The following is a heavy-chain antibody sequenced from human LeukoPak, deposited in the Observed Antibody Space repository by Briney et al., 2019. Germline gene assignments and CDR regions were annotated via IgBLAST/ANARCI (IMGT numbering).Heavy chain of an antibody. J-gene: IGHJ4*02. CDR1: GGYIRSYS. V-gene: IGHV4-4*07. CDR3: AREHLYGDYDY. CDR2: IYTSGST. Sequence: SATLSLTCTVSGGYIRSYSWSWIRQPAGKGLQWIGRIYTSGSTNYNPSLKRRVTMSVDTSKNRFSLKLSSVTAADTAVYYCAREHLYGDYDYWGQGTLVTVSS. D-gene: IGHD4-17*01.